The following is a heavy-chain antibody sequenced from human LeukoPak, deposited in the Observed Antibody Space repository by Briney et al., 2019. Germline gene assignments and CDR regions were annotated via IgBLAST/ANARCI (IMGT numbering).Heavy chain of an antibody. CDR1: GYRFTSYW. J-gene: IGHJ4*02. D-gene: IGHD1-7*01. CDR2: IYPGDSDI. V-gene: IGHV5-51*01. Sequence: GESLKISCKGSGYRFTSYWIGWVRQMPGKGLEWMGIIYPGDSDIIYSPSFQGQVSISADKSITTAYLQWSSLKASDTAMYYCARRWQNWNYEDCAFDYWGQGTLVTVSS. CDR3: ARRWQNWNYEDCAFDY.